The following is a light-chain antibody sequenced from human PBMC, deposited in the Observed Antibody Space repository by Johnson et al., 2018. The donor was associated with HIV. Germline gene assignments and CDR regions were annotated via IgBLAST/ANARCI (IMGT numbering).Light chain of an antibody. Sequence: QSVLTQPPSVSAAPGQKVTVSCSGSSSNIGSNVVSWYQQFPGAAPKLLIYENNKRPSGIPDRFSGSKSGTSATLGITGLQTGDEADYYCGTWDSSLSAGVFGTGTKVTVL. V-gene: IGLV1-51*02. CDR2: ENN. CDR3: GTWDSSLSAGV. CDR1: SSNIGSNV. J-gene: IGLJ1*01.